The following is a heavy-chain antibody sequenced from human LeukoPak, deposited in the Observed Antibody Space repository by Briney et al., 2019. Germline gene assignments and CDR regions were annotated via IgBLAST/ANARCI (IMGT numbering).Heavy chain of an antibody. D-gene: IGHD3-3*01. J-gene: IGHJ4*02. CDR1: GFTFSSYA. CDR3: ARDFRFLEDY. V-gene: IGHV3-23*01. Sequence: GGSLRLSCAASGFTFSSYAMSWVRQAPGKGLECISGFSGSGGSTYYADSVKGRFTISRDNAKNSLYLQMNSLRAEDTAVYYCARDFRFLEDYWGQGTLVTVSS. CDR2: FSGSGGST.